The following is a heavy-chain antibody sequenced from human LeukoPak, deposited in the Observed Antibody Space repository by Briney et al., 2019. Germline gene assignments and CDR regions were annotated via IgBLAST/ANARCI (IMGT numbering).Heavy chain of an antibody. J-gene: IGHJ4*02. V-gene: IGHV4-34*01. CDR2: INHSGST. D-gene: IGHD4-17*01. CDR1: GGSFSGYY. Sequence: SETLSLTCAVYGGSFSGYYWSWIRQPPGKGLEWIGEINHSGSTYYNPSLKSRVTISVDKSKNQFSLKLSSVTAADTALYYCARVLYGDYGYYFDYWGQGTLVTVSS. CDR3: ARVLYGDYGYYFDY.